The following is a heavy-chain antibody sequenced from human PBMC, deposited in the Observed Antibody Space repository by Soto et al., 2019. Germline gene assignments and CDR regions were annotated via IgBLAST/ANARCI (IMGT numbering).Heavy chain of an antibody. CDR2: ISYDGSNK. D-gene: IGHD1-20*01. CDR1: GFTFSSYG. J-gene: IGHJ4*02. CDR3: AKDREITGYRRYFDY. V-gene: IGHV3-30*18. Sequence: QVQLVESGGGMVQPGRSLRLSCAASGFTFSSYGMHWVRQAPGKGLEWVAVISYDGSNKYYADSVKGRFAISRDNSKNTLYLQMNSLRTEDTAVYYCAKDREITGYRRYFDYWGQGTLVTVSS.